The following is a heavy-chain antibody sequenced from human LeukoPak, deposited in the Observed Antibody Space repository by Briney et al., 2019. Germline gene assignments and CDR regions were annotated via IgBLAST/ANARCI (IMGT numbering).Heavy chain of an antibody. Sequence: GGSLRLSCAASGFTFSSFWMHWVRRAPGKGLMWVSRVNSDGSITNYADSVMGRFTISRDNAKNTLYLQMNSLRAEDTAVYYCARVRATFSPHFDNWGQGTLVTVSS. V-gene: IGHV3-74*01. D-gene: IGHD5-12*01. CDR3: ARVRATFSPHFDN. J-gene: IGHJ4*02. CDR1: GFTFSSFW. CDR2: VNSDGSIT.